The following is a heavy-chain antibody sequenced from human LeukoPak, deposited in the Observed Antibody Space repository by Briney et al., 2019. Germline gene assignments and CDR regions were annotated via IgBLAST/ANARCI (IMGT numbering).Heavy chain of an antibody. CDR3: ARDPVGYCSSSSCYTGGDFDY. V-gene: IGHV1-18*01. J-gene: IGHJ4*02. Sequence: ASVKVSCKASGYTFRSYGISWVRQAPGQGLEWMGWISAYNGNTNYAQNLQGRVTMTTDTSTSTAYMEQRSLRSDDTAVYYCARDPVGYCSSSSCYTGGDFDYWGQGTLVTVSS. CDR2: ISAYNGNT. CDR1: GYTFRSYG. D-gene: IGHD2-2*02.